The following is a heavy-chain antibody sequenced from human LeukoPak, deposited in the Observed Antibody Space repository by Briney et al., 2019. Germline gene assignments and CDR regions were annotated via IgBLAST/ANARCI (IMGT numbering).Heavy chain of an antibody. CDR2: IYYSGST. CDR3: ARQLYGSTWSFDY. J-gene: IGHJ4*02. V-gene: IGHV4-59*08. D-gene: IGHD6-13*01. Sequence: PSETLSLTCTVSGGSISSYYWSWIRQSPGKGLKWIGYIYYSGSTNYNPSLKSRVTISVDTSMNQFSLNLSSVTAADSAVYYCARQLYGSTWSFDYWGQGTLVTVSS. CDR1: GGSISSYY.